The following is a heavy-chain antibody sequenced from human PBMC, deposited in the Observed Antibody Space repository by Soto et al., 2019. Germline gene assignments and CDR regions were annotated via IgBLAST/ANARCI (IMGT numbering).Heavy chain of an antibody. CDR3: ARAIAVAYGADDY. V-gene: IGHV3-48*01. CDR1: GFTFSSYS. CDR2: ISSSSSTI. Sequence: EVQLVESGGGLVQPGGSLRLSCAASGFTFSSYSMNWVRQAPGKGLERVSYISSSSSTIYYADSVKGRFTISRDNAKNSLYLQMNSLRAEDTAVYYCARAIAVAYGADDYWGQGTLVTVSS. D-gene: IGHD6-19*01. J-gene: IGHJ4*02.